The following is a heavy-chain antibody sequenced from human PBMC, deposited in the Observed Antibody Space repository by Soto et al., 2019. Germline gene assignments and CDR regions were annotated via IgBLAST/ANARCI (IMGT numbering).Heavy chain of an antibody. D-gene: IGHD3-22*01. CDR2: INPSGGST. Sequence: ASVQVSCQASGYTFSSYYMHWVRQAPGQELEWMGIINPSGGSTSYAQKFQGRVTMTRDTSTSTVYMELSSLRSEDTAVYYCARGGRYYDSSGYYYALGHYYYGMDVWGQGTTVTVSS. V-gene: IGHV1-46*01. J-gene: IGHJ6*02. CDR3: ARGGRYYDSSGYYYALGHYYYGMDV. CDR1: GYTFSSYY.